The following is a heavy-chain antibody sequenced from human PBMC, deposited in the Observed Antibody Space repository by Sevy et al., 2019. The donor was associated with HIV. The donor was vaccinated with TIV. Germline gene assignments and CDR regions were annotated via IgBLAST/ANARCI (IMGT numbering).Heavy chain of an antibody. V-gene: IGHV1-3*04. CDR3: ARDFCSGGSCYSAFVY. Sequence: ASVKVSCRGSGYTFNNYIIYWVRQAPGQSLEWMGWVNTASGDTKYSQKFKGRLIITTDTSARTVYMELNSLRSEDTAFYFCARDFCSGGSCYSAFVYWGQGTLVTVSS. CDR2: VNTASGDT. CDR1: GYTFNNYI. D-gene: IGHD2-15*01. J-gene: IGHJ4*02.